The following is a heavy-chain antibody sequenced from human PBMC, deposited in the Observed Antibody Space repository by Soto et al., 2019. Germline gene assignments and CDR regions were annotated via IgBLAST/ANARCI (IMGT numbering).Heavy chain of an antibody. V-gene: IGHV3-30-3*01. CDR1: GFTFSSYA. D-gene: IGHD3-3*01. CDR2: ISYDGSNK. Sequence: QVQLVESGGGVVQPGRSLRLSCAASGFTFSSYAMHWVRQAPGKGLEWVAVISYDGSNKYYADSVKGRFTISRDNSKNTLYLQMNSLRAEDTAVYYCARDREWLSRFDYWGQGTLVTVSS. CDR3: ARDREWLSRFDY. J-gene: IGHJ4*02.